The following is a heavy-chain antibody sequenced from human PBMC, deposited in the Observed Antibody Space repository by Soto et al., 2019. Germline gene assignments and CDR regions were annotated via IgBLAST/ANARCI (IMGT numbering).Heavy chain of an antibody. CDR2: IFYSGST. CDR3: ARMGLDDTLTGYYFDH. CDR1: GISISSTSYY. V-gene: IGHV4-39*01. Sequence: PSHTMPLTNPVSGISISSTSYYRGWVRTPPGKAPEGIGGIFYSGSTYHSPSVKSRVTISVDTSTTQFSLKLSSVTAADTAVYYCARMGLDDTLTGYYFDHWGQGSLVTV. D-gene: IGHD3-9*01. J-gene: IGHJ4*02.